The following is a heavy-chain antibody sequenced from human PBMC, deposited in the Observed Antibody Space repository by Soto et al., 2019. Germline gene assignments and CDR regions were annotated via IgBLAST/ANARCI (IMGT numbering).Heavy chain of an antibody. J-gene: IGHJ4*02. CDR1: GFTFSSYA. Sequence: QVQLVESGGGVVQPGRSLRLSCAASGFTFSSYAMHWVRQAPGKGLEWVAVISYDGSNKYYADSVKGRFTISRDNSKNTLYLQMNSLRAEDTAVYYCARDITMIVEAIPYFDYWGQGTLVTVSS. V-gene: IGHV3-30-3*01. CDR3: ARDITMIVEAIPYFDY. D-gene: IGHD3-22*01. CDR2: ISYDGSNK.